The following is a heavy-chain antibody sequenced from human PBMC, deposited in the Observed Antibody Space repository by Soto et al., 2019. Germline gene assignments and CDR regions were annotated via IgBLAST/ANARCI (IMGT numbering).Heavy chain of an antibody. D-gene: IGHD3-9*01. CDR2: IKSKTDGGTT. CDR3: TTNYDILTGYPTYYFDY. CDR1: GFTFSNAW. V-gene: IGHV3-15*07. J-gene: IGHJ4*02. Sequence: VQLVESGGGLVKPGGSLRLSCAASGFTFSNAWMNWVRQAPGKGLEWVGRIKSKTDGGTTDYAAPVKGRFTISRDDSKNTLYLQMNSLKAEDTAVYYCTTNYDILTGYPTYYFDYWGQGTLVTVSS.